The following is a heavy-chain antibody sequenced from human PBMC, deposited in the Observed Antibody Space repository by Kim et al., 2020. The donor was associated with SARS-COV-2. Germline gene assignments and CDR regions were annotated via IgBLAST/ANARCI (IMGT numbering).Heavy chain of an antibody. Sequence: SETLSPTCSVSGGSISGYYWSWIRQPAGKGLELIGRIYSSGSTTYNPSLKSRVTMSLDTSKNQFSLKLSSVTAADTAVYYCARDYRGGYGRYFDYWGQGT. CDR3: ARDYRGGYGRYFDY. CDR2: IYSSGST. CDR1: GGSISGYY. V-gene: IGHV4-4*07. J-gene: IGHJ4*02. D-gene: IGHD5-12*01.